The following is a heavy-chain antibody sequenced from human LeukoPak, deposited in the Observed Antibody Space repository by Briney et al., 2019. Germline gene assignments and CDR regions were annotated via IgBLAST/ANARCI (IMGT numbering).Heavy chain of an antibody. J-gene: IGHJ4*02. V-gene: IGHV5-51*01. Sequence: PGESLQISFKGSGFTFSNYWIGWVRQMPGKGLEYMGVIWPGGSDIRYSPSFQGQVIISADKSISTAYLQWSSLKASDSAMYYCAREVGSSSLTFDNWGQGTLVTVPS. CDR1: GFTFSNYW. CDR2: IWPGGSDI. D-gene: IGHD2-2*01. CDR3: AREVGSSSLTFDN.